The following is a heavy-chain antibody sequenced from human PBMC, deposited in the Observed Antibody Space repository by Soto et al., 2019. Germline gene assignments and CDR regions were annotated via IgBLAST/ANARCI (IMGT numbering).Heavy chain of an antibody. J-gene: IGHJ4*02. CDR2: ISSNGGST. D-gene: IGHD1-26*01. CDR1: GFTFSSYA. CDR3: ARGPHYFPDY. V-gene: IGHV3-64*01. Sequence: PGGSLRLSCAASGFTFSSYAMHWVRQAPGKGLEYVSAISSNGGSTYYANSVKGRFTISRDNSKNTLYLQMGSLRAEDMAVYYCARGPHYFPDYWGQGTLVIVSS.